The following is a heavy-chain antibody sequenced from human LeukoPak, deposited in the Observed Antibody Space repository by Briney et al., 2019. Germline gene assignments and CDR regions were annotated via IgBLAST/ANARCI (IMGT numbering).Heavy chain of an antibody. V-gene: IGHV3-30-3*01. J-gene: IGHJ4*02. Sequence: GGSLRLSCAASGFTFSSYAMHWVRQAPGKGLEWVAVISYDGSSKYYADSVKGRFTISRDNPKNTLYLQMNSLRAEDTAVYYCASYSSGGRFDYWGQGTLVTVSS. CDR1: GFTFSSYA. CDR2: ISYDGSSK. D-gene: IGHD6-19*01. CDR3: ASYSSGGRFDY.